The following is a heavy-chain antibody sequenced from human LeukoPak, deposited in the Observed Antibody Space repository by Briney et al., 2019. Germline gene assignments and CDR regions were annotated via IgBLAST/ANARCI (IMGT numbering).Heavy chain of an antibody. CDR2: IYYSGST. D-gene: IGHD6-19*01. J-gene: IGHJ4*02. CDR3: ARLYSTGWSYYFDY. CDR1: GGSISSYY. V-gene: IGHV4-59*01. Sequence: KPSETLSLTCTVSGGSISSYYWSWIRQPPGKGLEWIGYIYYSGSTNYNPSLKSRVTISPDTSKNQFSLKLSSVTAADTAVYYCARLYSTGWSYYFDYWGQGTLVTVSS.